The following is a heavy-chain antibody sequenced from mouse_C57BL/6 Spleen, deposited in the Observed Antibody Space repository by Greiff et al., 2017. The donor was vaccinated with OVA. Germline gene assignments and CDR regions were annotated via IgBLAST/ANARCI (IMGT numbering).Heavy chain of an antibody. D-gene: IGHD1-1*01. Sequence: QVQLQQSGAELARPGASVKLSCKASGYTFTSYGISWVKQRTGQGLEWIGEIYPRSGNTYYNEKFKGKGTLTADKSSSTAYMELRSLTSEDSAVYFCARWGFYYGSSSYAMDYWGQGTSVTVSS. CDR1: GYTFTSYG. J-gene: IGHJ4*01. CDR3: ARWGFYYGSSSYAMDY. CDR2: IYPRSGNT. V-gene: IGHV1-81*01.